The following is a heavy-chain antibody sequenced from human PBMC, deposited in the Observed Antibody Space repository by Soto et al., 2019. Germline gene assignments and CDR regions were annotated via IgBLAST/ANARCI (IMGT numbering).Heavy chain of an antibody. CDR3: ARQRPTNWGSPPNWFDP. D-gene: IGHD7-27*01. CDR1: GGSISSSSYY. Sequence: QLQLQESGPGLVKPSETLSLTCTVSGGSISSSSYYWGWIRQPPGKGLEWIGSIYYSGSTYYNPSLKSRVTISVDTSKNQFSLKLSSVTAADTAVYYCARQRPTNWGSPPNWFDPWGQGTLVTVSS. J-gene: IGHJ5*02. CDR2: IYYSGST. V-gene: IGHV4-39*01.